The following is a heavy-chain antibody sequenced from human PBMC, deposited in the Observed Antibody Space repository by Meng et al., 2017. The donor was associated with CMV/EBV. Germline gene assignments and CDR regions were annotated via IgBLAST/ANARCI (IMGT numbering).Heavy chain of an antibody. CDR3: ARSTGWSRFDS. V-gene: IGHV1-2*02. CDR1: GHKMAAYN. D-gene: IGHD6-19*01. CDR2: INPNDAT. Sequence: QGHLGQPGPEVKNPGDSVKVSCEASGHKMAAYNIHWMRQAPGQWLKCMGWINPNDATNYAHSFQGRVTMTRDMSMNTVCMELSRLTSDDTAVYYWARSTGWSRFDSWGLGTLVTVSS. J-gene: IGHJ4*01.